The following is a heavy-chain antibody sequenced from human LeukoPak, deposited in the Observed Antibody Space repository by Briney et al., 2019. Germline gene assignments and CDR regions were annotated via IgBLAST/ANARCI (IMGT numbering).Heavy chain of an antibody. J-gene: IGHJ6*03. D-gene: IGHD5/OR15-5a*01. CDR2: IHHSGIT. CDR1: GYSITSGYY. Sequence: SETLSLTCAVSGYSITSGYYWGWIRQPPGKGLEWTVSIHHSGITYYDSSLRSRVTISVDTSKDQFSLKLSSATAADAAVYFCARHSVPQNFFYMDVWGKGITVTVS. V-gene: IGHV4-38-2*01. CDR3: ARHSVPQNFFYMDV.